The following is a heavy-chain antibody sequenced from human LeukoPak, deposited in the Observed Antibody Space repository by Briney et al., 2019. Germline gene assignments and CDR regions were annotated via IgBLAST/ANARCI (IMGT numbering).Heavy chain of an antibody. J-gene: IGHJ4*02. CDR3: ARERHIAVEYYFDY. V-gene: IGHV4-59*01. D-gene: IGHD6-19*01. Sequence: PSETLSLTCTVSGGSISSYYWSWIRQPPGKGLEWIGYIYYSGSTNYNPSLKSRVTISVDTSKNQFSLKLSSVSAADTAVYYCARERHIAVEYYFDYWGQGTLVTVSS. CDR1: GGSISSYY. CDR2: IYYSGST.